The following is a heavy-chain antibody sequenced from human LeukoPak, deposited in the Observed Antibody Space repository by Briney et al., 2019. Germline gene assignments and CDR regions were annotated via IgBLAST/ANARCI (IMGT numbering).Heavy chain of an antibody. CDR2: ISAYNGNT. CDR1: GYTFTSYG. Sequence: GASEKVSCKASGYTFTSYGISWVRQAPGQGLEWMGWISAYNGNTNYAQKLQGRVTMTTDTSTSTAYMELRSLRSDDTAVYYCARDRYDILTGYRGGGDYWGQGTLGTVSS. D-gene: IGHD3-9*01. CDR3: ARDRYDILTGYRGGGDY. J-gene: IGHJ4*02. V-gene: IGHV1-18*01.